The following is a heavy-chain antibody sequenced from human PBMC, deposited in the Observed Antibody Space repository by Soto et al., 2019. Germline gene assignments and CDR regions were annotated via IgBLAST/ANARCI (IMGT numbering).Heavy chain of an antibody. J-gene: IGHJ4*02. CDR2: IWYDGSNK. D-gene: IGHD1-20*01. V-gene: IGHV3-33*01. Sequence: QVQLVESGGGVVQPGRSLRLSCAASGFTFSSYGMHWVRQAPGKGLEWVAVIWYDGSNKYYADSVKGRFTISRDNSKNTLYLQMNSLRAEDTAVYYCARDLGSNWNYCDYWGQGTLVTVYS. CDR1: GFTFSSYG. CDR3: ARDLGSNWNYCDY.